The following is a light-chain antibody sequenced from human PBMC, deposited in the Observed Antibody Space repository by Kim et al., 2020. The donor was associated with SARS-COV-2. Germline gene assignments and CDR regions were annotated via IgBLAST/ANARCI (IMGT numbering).Light chain of an antibody. J-gene: IGLJ2*01. CDR1: ALAKQY. V-gene: IGLV3-25*03. CDR2: KDS. CDR3: QSSDSSGIYRI. Sequence: PGQTARITCSGDALAKQYAYWYQQKPGQAPVLAIYKDSERPSGIPGRVSGSSSGTTVTLTISGVQAEDEADYYCQSSDSSGIYRIFGGGTRLTVL.